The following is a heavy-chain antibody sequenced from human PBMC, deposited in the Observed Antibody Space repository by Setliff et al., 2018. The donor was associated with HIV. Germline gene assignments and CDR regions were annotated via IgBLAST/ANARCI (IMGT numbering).Heavy chain of an antibody. CDR2: IYNSEMI. CDR3: VTTDYSGYDSVWFDP. Sequence: PSETLSLTCIVSGASISSDTWSWIRQPPGKGLQWIGFIYNSEMINYNPSLKSRVTISVDTSKNQFSLNMRSVTATDTGVYYCVTTDYSGYDSVWFDPWGQGTLVTVSS. D-gene: IGHD5-12*01. CDR1: GASISSDT. J-gene: IGHJ5*02. V-gene: IGHV4-59*08.